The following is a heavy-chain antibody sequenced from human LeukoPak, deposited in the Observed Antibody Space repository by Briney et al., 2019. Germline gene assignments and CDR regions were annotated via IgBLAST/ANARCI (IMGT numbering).Heavy chain of an antibody. CDR1: GFTFSSYG. CDR2: ISYDGSNK. J-gene: IGHJ4*02. CDR3: AKPHYYGSGSYYNVIDY. V-gene: IGHV3-30*18. D-gene: IGHD3-10*01. Sequence: GRSLRLSCAASGFTFSSYGMHWVRQAPGKGLEWVAVISYDGSNKYYADSVKGRFTISRDNSKNTLYLQMNSLRAEDTAVYYCAKPHYYGSGSYYNVIDYWGQGTLVTVSS.